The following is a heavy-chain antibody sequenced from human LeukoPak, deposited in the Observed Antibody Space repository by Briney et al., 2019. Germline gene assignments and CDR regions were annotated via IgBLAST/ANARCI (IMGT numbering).Heavy chain of an antibody. V-gene: IGHV4-4*07. CDR2: IYTSGST. D-gene: IGHD3-10*01. J-gene: IGHJ4*02. CDR1: GGSISSYY. CDR3: ARGNRRFGEFHFDY. Sequence: SETLSLTCTVSGGSISSYYWSWIRQPAGKGLEWIGRIYTSGSTNYNPSLKSRVTMSVDTSKNQFSLKLSSVTAADTAVYYCARGNRRFGEFHFDYWGQGTLVTVSS.